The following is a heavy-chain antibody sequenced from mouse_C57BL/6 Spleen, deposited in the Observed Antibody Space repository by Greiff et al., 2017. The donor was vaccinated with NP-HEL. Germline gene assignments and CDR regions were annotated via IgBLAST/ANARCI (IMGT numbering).Heavy chain of an antibody. V-gene: IGHV5-4*01. CDR2: ISDGGSYT. CDR1: GFTFSSYA. CDR3: ARDYYGSSHDY. Sequence: VQLKESGGGLVKPGGSLKLSCAASGFTFSSYAMSWVRQTPEKRLEWVATISDGGSYTYYPDNVKGRFTISRDNAKNNLYLQMSHLKSEDTAMYYCARDYYGSSHDYWGQGTTLTVSS. J-gene: IGHJ2*01. D-gene: IGHD1-1*01.